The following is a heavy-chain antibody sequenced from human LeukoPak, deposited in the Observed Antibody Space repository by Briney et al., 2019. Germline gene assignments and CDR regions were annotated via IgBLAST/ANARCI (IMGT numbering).Heavy chain of an antibody. J-gene: IGHJ5*02. V-gene: IGHV4-34*01. CDR1: GGSFSGYY. CDR3: ARGRITIFGVGNWFDP. D-gene: IGHD3-3*01. CDR2: INHSGST. Sequence: SETLSLTCAVYGGSFSGYYWSRIRQPPGKGLEWIGEINHSGSTNYNPSLKSRVTISVDTSKNQFSLKLSSVTAADTAVYYCARGRITIFGVGNWFDPWGQGTLVTVSS.